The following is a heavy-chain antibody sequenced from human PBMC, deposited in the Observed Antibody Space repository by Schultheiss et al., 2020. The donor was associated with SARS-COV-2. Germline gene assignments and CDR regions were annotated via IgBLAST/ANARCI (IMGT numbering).Heavy chain of an antibody. J-gene: IGHJ3*02. CDR1: GGSFSGYY. D-gene: IGHD3-22*01. Sequence: SETLSLTCAVYGGSFSGYYWSWIRQPPGKGLEWIGEIYHSGSTNYNPSLKSRVTISVDTSKNQFSLKLSSVTAADTAVYYCARDFSYDSSGYGGLFDIWGQGTMVTVSS. CDR2: IYHSGST. V-gene: IGHV4-34*01. CDR3: ARDFSYDSSGYGGLFDI.